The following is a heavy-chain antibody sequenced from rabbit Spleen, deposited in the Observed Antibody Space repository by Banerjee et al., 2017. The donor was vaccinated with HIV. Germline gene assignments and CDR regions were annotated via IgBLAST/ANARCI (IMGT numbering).Heavy chain of an antibody. CDR2: IEPVFGIT. D-gene: IGHD1-1*01. Sequence: QLKESGGGLVQPGGSLKLSCKASGFDFSTYYMNWVRQAPGKGLEWIGYIEPVFGITYYASWVNGRFTISSRNAQNTLYLQLNSLTAADTATYFCARGYANSSSGLPTYYFNLWGPGTLVTVS. J-gene: IGHJ4*01. CDR3: ARGYANSSSGLPTYYFNL. V-gene: IGHV1S7*01. CDR1: GFDFSTYY.